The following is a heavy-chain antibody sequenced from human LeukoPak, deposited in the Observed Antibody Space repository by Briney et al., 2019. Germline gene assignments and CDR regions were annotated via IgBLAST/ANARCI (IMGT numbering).Heavy chain of an antibody. CDR1: GYTFTGYY. CDR3: ARDPPAAAPYSYYFDY. J-gene: IGHJ4*02. Sequence: PGASVKVSCKASGYTFTGYYMHWVRQAPGQGLEWMGWINPNSGGTNYAQKFQGRVTMTRDTSISTAYMELSRLRSDDTAVYYCARDPPAAAPYSYYFDYWGQGTLVTVSS. CDR2: INPNSGGT. D-gene: IGHD2-21*01. V-gene: IGHV1-2*02.